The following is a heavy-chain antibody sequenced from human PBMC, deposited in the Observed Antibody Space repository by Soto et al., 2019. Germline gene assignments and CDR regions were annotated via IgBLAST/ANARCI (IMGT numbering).Heavy chain of an antibody. CDR3: AHSSILLWSDP. J-gene: IGHJ5*02. CDR1: SRSNW. CDR2: IYHSGST. V-gene: IGHV4-4*02. D-gene: IGHD3-10*01. Sequence: SRSNWWSWVRQPPGKGLEWIGEIYHSGSTNYNPSLKSRVTISVDKSKNQFSLKLSSVTAADTAVYYCAHSSILLWSDPWGQGILVT.